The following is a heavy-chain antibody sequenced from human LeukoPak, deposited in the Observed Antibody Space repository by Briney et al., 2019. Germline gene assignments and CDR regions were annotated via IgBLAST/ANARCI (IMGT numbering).Heavy chain of an antibody. CDR1: GYTFTSYG. Sequence: ASVKVSCKASGYTFTSYGISWVRQAPGRGLEWMGWISAYNGNSHSAPRFDGRITMTTDTSTNTAYMELNSLTPDDTAVYYCARDERQIASGNEYYFDYWGQGTLVTVSS. D-gene: IGHD6-13*01. J-gene: IGHJ4*02. CDR3: ARDERQIASGNEYYFDY. V-gene: IGHV1-18*01. CDR2: ISAYNGNS.